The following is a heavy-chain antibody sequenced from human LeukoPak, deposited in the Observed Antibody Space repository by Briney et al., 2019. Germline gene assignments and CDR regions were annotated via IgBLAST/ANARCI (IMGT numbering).Heavy chain of an antibody. V-gene: IGHV3-53*01. CDR2: IYSGGST. D-gene: IGHD3-10*01. J-gene: IGHJ4*02. CDR3: AKASVLLWFGELFHTFDY. Sequence: QTGGSLRLSCAASGFTVSSNYMSWVRQAPGKGLEWVSVIYSGGSTYYADSVKGRFTISRDNSKNTLYLQMNSLRAEDTAVYYCAKASVLLWFGELFHTFDYWGQGTLVTVSS. CDR1: GFTVSSNY.